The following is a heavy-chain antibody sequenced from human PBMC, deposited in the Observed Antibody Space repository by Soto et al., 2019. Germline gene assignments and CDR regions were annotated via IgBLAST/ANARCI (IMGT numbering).Heavy chain of an antibody. J-gene: IGHJ6*03. Sequence: ASVKVSCKASGYFFTSYSMHWVRQAPRQGLEWMGVINPSVGSTSYAQKFQGRVTMTRDTSTSTVYMELSSLRSEDTAAYYCARDLDYTHRAPLYYYYMEVWGKGTTVTVSS. CDR3: ARDLDYTHRAPLYYYYMEV. D-gene: IGHD4-4*01. V-gene: IGHV1-46*03. CDR2: INPSVGST. CDR1: GYFFTSYS.